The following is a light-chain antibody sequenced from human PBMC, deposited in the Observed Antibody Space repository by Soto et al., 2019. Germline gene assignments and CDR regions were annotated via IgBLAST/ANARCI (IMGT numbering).Light chain of an antibody. Sequence: EIVMTQSPATLSVSPGERANLSCRASQSVSSNLAWYQQKPGQAPRLLIYGASTRATGIPARFSGSGSGTEFTLTISSLQSEDFAVYYCQQYNNRPTFGQGTKVEIK. CDR3: QQYNNRPT. CDR1: QSVSSN. CDR2: GAS. J-gene: IGKJ1*01. V-gene: IGKV3-15*01.